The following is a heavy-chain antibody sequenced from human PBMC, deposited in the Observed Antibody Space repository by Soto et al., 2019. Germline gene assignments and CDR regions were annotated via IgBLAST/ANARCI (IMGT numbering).Heavy chain of an antibody. CDR2: IYATGTT. Sequence: SETLSLTCTVSGASISGFYWSWIRKSAGKGLEWIGRIYATGTTDYNPSLKSRVMMSVDTTKKQFSLKLRSVTAADTAVYYCVRDGTKTLRDWFDPWGQGISVTVSS. J-gene: IGHJ5*02. CDR1: GASISGFY. D-gene: IGHD1-1*01. V-gene: IGHV4-4*07. CDR3: VRDGTKTLRDWFDP.